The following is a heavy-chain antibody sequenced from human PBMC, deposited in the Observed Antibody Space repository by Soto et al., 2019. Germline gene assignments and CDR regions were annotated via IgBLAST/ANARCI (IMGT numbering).Heavy chain of an antibody. Sequence: PSETLSLTCAVSGGSISSSNWWSWVRQPPGKGLEWIGEIYHSGSTNYNPSLKSRVTISVDKSKNQFSLKLSSVTAADTAVYYCARDEYSSSSSYYYYGMDVWGQGTTVTVSS. D-gene: IGHD6-6*01. CDR1: GGSISSSNW. J-gene: IGHJ6*02. CDR3: ARDEYSSSSSYYYYGMDV. V-gene: IGHV4-4*02. CDR2: IYHSGST.